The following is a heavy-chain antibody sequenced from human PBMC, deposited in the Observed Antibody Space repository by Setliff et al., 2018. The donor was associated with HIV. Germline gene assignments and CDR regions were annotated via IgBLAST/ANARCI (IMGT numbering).Heavy chain of an antibody. CDR2: ISSSSSTI. V-gene: IGHV3-48*01. Sequence: GGSLRLSCAASGFTFSSYSLNWVRQAPGKGLERVSYISSSSSTIYYADSVKGRFTISRDNAKNSLYLQMNSLRAEDTAVYYCARDGSGSYYGILNYYYYYMDVWGKGTTVTVSS. J-gene: IGHJ6*03. D-gene: IGHD3-10*01. CDR1: GFTFSSYS. CDR3: ARDGSGSYYGILNYYYYYMDV.